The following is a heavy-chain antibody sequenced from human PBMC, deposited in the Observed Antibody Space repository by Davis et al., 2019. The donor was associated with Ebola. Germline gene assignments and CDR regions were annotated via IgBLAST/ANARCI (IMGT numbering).Heavy chain of an antibody. D-gene: IGHD6-19*01. V-gene: IGHV1-2*02. J-gene: IGHJ4*02. Sequence: SVPVSCLASLYTFTGSYMLWVRQAPGQGLEWLGWLNPNSGGTNYAQQFQGRVTMTRDTSISTAYMGLSRLRSDETAVYYCARYSSGWSYIDYWGQGTLVTVSS. CDR2: LNPNSGGT. CDR3: ARYSSGWSYIDY. CDR1: LYTFTGSY.